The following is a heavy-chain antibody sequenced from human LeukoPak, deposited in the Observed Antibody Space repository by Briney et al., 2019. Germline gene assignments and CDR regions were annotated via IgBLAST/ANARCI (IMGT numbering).Heavy chain of an antibody. J-gene: IGHJ4*02. V-gene: IGHV3-23*01. D-gene: IGHD3-22*01. CDR1: GFTFSSYA. Sequence: GGSLRLSCAASGFTFSSYAISWVRQAPGKGLEWVSAISGSGGSTYYADSVKGRFTISRDNSKNTLYLQMNSLRAEDTAVYYCAKMPVSWLGYDSSGYCYNDYWGQGTLVTVSS. CDR3: AKMPVSWLGYDSSGYCYNDY. CDR2: ISGSGGST.